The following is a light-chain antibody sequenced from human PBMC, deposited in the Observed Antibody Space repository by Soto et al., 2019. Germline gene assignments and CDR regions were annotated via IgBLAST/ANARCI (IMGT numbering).Light chain of an antibody. V-gene: IGLV2-14*01. CDR3: SSYSNSSPV. J-gene: IGLJ3*02. CDR1: SSDVGAYNY. Sequence: QSVLTQPASVSGSPGQSITISCTGTSSDVGAYNYVSWYQQHPGKAPILIIYEVSNRPSGISSRFSGSKSGNTASLTISGLQAEDEADYYCSSYSNSSPVFGGGTKLTVL. CDR2: EVS.